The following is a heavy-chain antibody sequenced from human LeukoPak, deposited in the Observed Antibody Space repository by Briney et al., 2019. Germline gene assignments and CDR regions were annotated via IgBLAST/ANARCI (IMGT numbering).Heavy chain of an antibody. D-gene: IGHD3-10*01. CDR2: IYSGGST. J-gene: IGHJ4*02. CDR1: GFTVSSNY. V-gene: IGHV3-53*01. CDR3: ARLKSRGAHDY. Sequence: GGSLRLSCAASGFTVSSNYMSWVRQAPGKGLEWVSVIYSGGSTYYADSVKGRFTISRDNSKNTLYLQMNSLRAEDTAVYYCARLKSRGAHDYWGQGTLVTVSS.